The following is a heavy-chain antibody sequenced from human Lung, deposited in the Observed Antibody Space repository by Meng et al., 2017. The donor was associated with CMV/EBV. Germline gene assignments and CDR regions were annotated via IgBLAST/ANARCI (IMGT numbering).Heavy chain of an antibody. CDR3: ATVISSYSSTWEYNLYYAYYGMDD. Sequence: GESLKISCAASGFSFSNFGIHWVRQAPGKGLEWVAFTRDDGSKIFYVDSVKGRFSISIDDSKNTVYLQMNSLRTEDTAVYYCATVISSYSSTWEYNLYYAYYGMDDWGQGTXVTVSS. V-gene: IGHV3-30*02. CDR2: TRDDGSKI. D-gene: IGHD6-13*01. J-gene: IGHJ6*02. CDR1: GFSFSNFG.